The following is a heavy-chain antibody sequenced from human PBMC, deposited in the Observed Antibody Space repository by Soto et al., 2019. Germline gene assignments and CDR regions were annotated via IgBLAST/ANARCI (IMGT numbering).Heavy chain of an antibody. CDR3: ARDHWYYDSSGYRGKSAEYFQP. CDR2: ISAYNGNT. CDR1: GYTFTSYG. V-gene: IGHV1-18*01. J-gene: IGHJ1*01. D-gene: IGHD3-22*01. Sequence: QVQLVQSGAEVKKPGASVKVSCKASGYTFTSYGISWVRQAPGQGLEWMGWISAYNGNTNYAQELQGRVTMNTDTSTRPAYMERRSLRSDDTAVYYCARDHWYYDSSGYRGKSAEYFQPWGQGTLVTDSS.